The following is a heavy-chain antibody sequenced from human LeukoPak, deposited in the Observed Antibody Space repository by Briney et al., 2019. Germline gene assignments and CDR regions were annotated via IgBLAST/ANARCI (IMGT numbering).Heavy chain of an antibody. CDR2: IYYSGGT. J-gene: IGHJ3*02. D-gene: IGHD7-27*01. Sequence: PSETVSLTCTVSGGSISSHYWNWIRQPPGKGLEWIGYIYYSGGTNYNPSLKSRVTISVDTSKNQFSLKLSSVTAADTAVYYCARRSPGEAFDIWGQGTMVTVSS. CDR1: GGSISSHY. CDR3: ARRSPGEAFDI. V-gene: IGHV4-59*11.